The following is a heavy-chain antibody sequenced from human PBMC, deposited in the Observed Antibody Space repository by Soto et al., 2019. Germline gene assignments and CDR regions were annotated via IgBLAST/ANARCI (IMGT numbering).Heavy chain of an antibody. Sequence: QLQLQESGPGLVKPSETLSLTCTVSAGSISSSSYYWGWIRQPPGKGLEWIGSIYYSGSTYYNPSLKSRVTISVDTSKNQFSLKLGSVTAADTAVYYCARLTFGVVIIYWYFDYWGQGTLVTVSS. J-gene: IGHJ4*02. CDR3: ARLTFGVVIIYWYFDY. CDR1: AGSISSSSYY. CDR2: IYYSGST. V-gene: IGHV4-39*01. D-gene: IGHD3-3*01.